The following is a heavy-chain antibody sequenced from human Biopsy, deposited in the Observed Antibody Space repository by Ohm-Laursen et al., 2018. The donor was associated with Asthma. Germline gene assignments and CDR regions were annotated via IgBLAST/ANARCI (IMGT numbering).Heavy chain of an antibody. V-gene: IGHV4-39*01. CDR3: ARLSLNDSLDP. J-gene: IGHJ5*02. D-gene: IGHD1-1*01. Sequence: SDTLSLTWTVSGGSLSSGPYYWGWIRQPPGKGLEWIGSIYYSGSTYYNPSLKSRVTISVDTSKNQLSLKLSSVTAADTAVFYCARLSLNDSLDPWGRGTLVTVSS. CDR1: GGSLSSGPYY. CDR2: IYYSGST.